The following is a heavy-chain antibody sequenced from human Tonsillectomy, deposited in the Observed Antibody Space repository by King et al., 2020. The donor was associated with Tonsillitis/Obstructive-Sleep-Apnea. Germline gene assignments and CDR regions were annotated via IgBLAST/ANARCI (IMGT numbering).Heavy chain of an antibody. V-gene: IGHV4-34*01. CDR3: ARVPPGYYMDV. CDR1: GGSFSGYY. J-gene: IGHJ6*03. Sequence: VQLQQWGAGLLKPSETLSLTCAVYGGSFSGYYWSWIRQPPGKGLEWIGEINHSGSTNYNPSLKSRVTISVDTSKNQFSLKLSSVTAAGTAVYYCARVPPGYYMDVWGKGTTVTVSS. CDR2: INHSGST.